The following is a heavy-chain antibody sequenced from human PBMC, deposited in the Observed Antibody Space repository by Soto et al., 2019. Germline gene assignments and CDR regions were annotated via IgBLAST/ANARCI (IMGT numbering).Heavy chain of an antibody. J-gene: IGHJ4*02. D-gene: IGHD1-1*01. CDR3: ARVWNRNLDY. CDR2: IYYSGST. Sequence: NPSETLSLTCTVSGGSVSSGSHYWSWIRQPPGRGLEWIGYIYYSGSTNYNPSLKSRVTISVDTSKNQFSLKLSSVTAADTAVYYCARVWNRNLDYWGQGTLVTVSS. CDR1: GGSVSSGSHY. V-gene: IGHV4-61*01.